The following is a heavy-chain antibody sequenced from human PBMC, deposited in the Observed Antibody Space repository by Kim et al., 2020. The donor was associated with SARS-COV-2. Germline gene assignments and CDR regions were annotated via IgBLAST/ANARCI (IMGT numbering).Heavy chain of an antibody. D-gene: IGHD6-19*01. CDR3: ARHEKGGQWPFNWFDP. J-gene: IGHJ5*02. V-gene: IGHV4-39*01. Sequence: SLKGRGTISVDTSKNQCSLKLSSVTAADTAVYYCARHEKGGQWPFNWFDPWGQGTLVTVSS.